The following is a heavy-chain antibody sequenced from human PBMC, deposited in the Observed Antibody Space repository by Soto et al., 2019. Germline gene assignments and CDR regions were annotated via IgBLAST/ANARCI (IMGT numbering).Heavy chain of an antibody. CDR3: AKEGTMMDYTPYNWFDP. V-gene: IGHV3-23*01. Sequence: PGGSLRLSCAASGFTFSSYAMSWVRQAPGKGLEWVSAISGSGGSTYYADSVKGRFTISRDNSKNTLYLQMNSLRAEDTAVYYCAKEGTMMDYTPYNWFDPWGQGTLVTVSS. D-gene: IGHD4-4*01. J-gene: IGHJ5*02. CDR1: GFTFSSYA. CDR2: ISGSGGST.